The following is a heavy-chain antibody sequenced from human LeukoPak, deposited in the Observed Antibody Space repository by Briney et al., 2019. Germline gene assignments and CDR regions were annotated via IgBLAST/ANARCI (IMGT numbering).Heavy chain of an antibody. CDR2: ISGSGGNT. D-gene: IGHD3-22*01. CDR1: GFTFSSYA. J-gene: IGHJ4*02. Sequence: PGGSPRLSCAASGFTFSSYAMSWVRQAPGKGLEWVSAISGSGGNTYYADSVKGRFTISRDNSKNTLYLQMNSLRAEDTAVYYCAKDLRHYDSSGYYLDYWGQGTLVTVSS. V-gene: IGHV3-23*01. CDR3: AKDLRHYDSSGYYLDY.